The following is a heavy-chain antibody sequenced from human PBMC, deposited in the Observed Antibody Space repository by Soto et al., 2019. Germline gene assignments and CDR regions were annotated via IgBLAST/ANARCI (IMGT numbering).Heavy chain of an antibody. CDR1: GFTFSDAW. CDR3: STETSGYFRSFDY. CDR2: IKSRTDGGTT. V-gene: IGHV3-15*01. Sequence: VHLVEFGGGLVKPGGSLRLSCAASGFTFSDAWMTWVRQAPGKGLEWVGRIKSRTDGGTTDFAAPVKGRFTISRDDSKNTLFLQMNRLKTEDTAVYFCSTETSGYFRSFDYWGQGTLVTVSS. J-gene: IGHJ4*02. D-gene: IGHD5-12*01.